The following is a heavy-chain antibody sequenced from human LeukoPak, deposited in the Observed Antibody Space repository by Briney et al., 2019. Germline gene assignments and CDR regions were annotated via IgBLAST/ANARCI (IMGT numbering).Heavy chain of an antibody. Sequence: GGSLRLSCAASGFTFSSYSMNWVRQAPGKGLEWVSYISSSSSTIYYADSVKGRFTISRDNAKNSLYLQMNSLRAEDTAVYYCARERKGIAAAGTGPFDYWGQGTLVTVSS. CDR2: ISSSSSTI. V-gene: IGHV3-48*01. CDR3: ARERKGIAAAGTGPFDY. J-gene: IGHJ4*02. D-gene: IGHD6-13*01. CDR1: GFTFSSYS.